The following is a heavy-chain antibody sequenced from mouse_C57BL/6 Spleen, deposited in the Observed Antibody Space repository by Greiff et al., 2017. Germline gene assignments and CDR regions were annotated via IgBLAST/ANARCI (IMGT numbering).Heavy chain of an antibody. CDR1: GFTFTSYW. J-gene: IGHJ2*01. CDR3: ARDWDGY. Sequence: QVQLQQPGAELVRPGSSVNLSCTASGFTFTSYWMHWVQQRPIQGLEWIGNIDPSDSETHYTQKFKDKATLTVDKSSSTAYMQLSSLTSEDSAVYYCARDWDGYWGQGTTLTVSS. V-gene: IGHV1-52*01. D-gene: IGHD4-1*01. CDR2: IDPSDSET.